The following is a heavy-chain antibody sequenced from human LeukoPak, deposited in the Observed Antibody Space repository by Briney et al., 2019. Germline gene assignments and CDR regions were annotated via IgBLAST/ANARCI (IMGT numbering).Heavy chain of an antibody. D-gene: IGHD2-15*01. Sequence: PGGSLRLSCAASGFTVSDNYMTWVRQAPGKGLEWVSVIYTAGTTYYAASVKGRLTISRDNSKNTLYLQMNSLRAEDTAVYYCASIYSWGQGTLVTVSS. V-gene: IGHV3-53*01. CDR1: GFTVSDNY. CDR3: ASIYS. J-gene: IGHJ5*02. CDR2: IYTAGTT.